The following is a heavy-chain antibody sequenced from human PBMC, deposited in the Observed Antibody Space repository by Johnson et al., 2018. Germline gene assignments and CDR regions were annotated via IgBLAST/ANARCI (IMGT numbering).Heavy chain of an antibody. J-gene: IGHJ5*02. CDR2: ISWDSGNI. Sequence: VQLVQSGGGSVQPGRSLRLSCEASGFIFDDFAMHWIRQVPGKGLEWVSGISWDSGNIGYADSVKGRFTISRDNAKKSVYLQMSSLRSEDSALYYFAKGAVEFSSFTSGWFDPWGRGTLVTVSS. V-gene: IGHV3-9*01. CDR1: GFIFDDFA. CDR3: AKGAVEFSSFTSGWFDP. D-gene: IGHD3-16*01.